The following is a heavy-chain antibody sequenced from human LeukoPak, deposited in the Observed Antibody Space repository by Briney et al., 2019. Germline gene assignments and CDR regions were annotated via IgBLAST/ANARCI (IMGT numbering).Heavy chain of an antibody. CDR2: ISGSGGST. V-gene: IGHV3-23*01. CDR3: ARWGRFRGRYFDY. CDR1: GFTFSSYA. Sequence: GGSLRLSCAASGFTFSSYAMSWVRQAPGKGLEWVSAISGSGGSTYCADSVKGRFTISRDNSKNTLYLQMNSLRAEDTAVYYCARWGRFRGRYFDYWGQGTLVTVSS. J-gene: IGHJ4*02. D-gene: IGHD3-16*02.